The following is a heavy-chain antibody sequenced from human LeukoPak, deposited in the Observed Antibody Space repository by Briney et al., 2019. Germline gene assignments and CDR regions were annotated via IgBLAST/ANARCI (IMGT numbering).Heavy chain of an antibody. CDR2: IYTSGST. Sequence: SETLSLTCTVSGGFIGTYYWSWIRQPAGKGLEWIGRIYTSGSTNYNPSLKSRVSMAVDTSKNQFSLKLTSVTAADTAVYYCARGQPATAMGRDYFDYWGQGTVVTVSS. CDR3: ARGQPATAMGRDYFDY. V-gene: IGHV4-4*07. CDR1: GGFIGTYY. J-gene: IGHJ4*02. D-gene: IGHD5-18*01.